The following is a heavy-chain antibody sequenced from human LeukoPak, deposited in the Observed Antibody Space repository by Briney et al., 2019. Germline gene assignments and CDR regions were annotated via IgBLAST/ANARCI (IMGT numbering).Heavy chain of an antibody. J-gene: IGHJ4*02. D-gene: IGHD3-10*01. CDR3: ARGLLTYYYGSGRPGDY. CDR1: GYIFTDYF. V-gene: IGHV1-2*02. CDR2: INPDSGGT. Sequence: ASVKVSCKASGYIFTDYFIYWVRQAPGQGLEWMGWINPDSGGTKYAQKFQGRVTMTRDTSISTAYMELSSLRSEDTAVYYCARGLLTYYYGSGRPGDYWGQGTLVTVSS.